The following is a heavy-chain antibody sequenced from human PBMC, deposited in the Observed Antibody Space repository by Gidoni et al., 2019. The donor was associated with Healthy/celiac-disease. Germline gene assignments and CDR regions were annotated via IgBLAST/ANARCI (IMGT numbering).Heavy chain of an antibody. CDR2: ISAYNGST. CDR1: GYTFTSYA. CDR3: ARVYGYYDSSGYYPPADDY. V-gene: IGHV1-18*01. J-gene: IGHJ4*02. Sequence: QVQLVQSGAEVKKPGASVQVSCKASGYTFTSYAISWVRQAPGQGLEWMGWISAYNGSTNYAQKLQGRVTMTTDTSTSTDYMELRSLRSDDTAVYYCARVYGYYDSSGYYPPADDYWGQGTLVTVSS. D-gene: IGHD3-22*01.